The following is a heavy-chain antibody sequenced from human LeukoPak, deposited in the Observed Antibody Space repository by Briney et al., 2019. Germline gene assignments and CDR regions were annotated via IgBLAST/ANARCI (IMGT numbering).Heavy chain of an antibody. CDR3: ASPIVGATSYYYYGMDV. V-gene: IGHV1-2*02. CDR1: GYTFTGYY. Sequence: ASVKVSCKASGYTFTGYYMHWVRQAPGQGLEWMGWINPNGGGTNYAQKFQGRVTMTRDTSISTAYMELSRLRSDDTAVYYCASPIVGATSYYYYGMDVWGQGTTVTVSS. D-gene: IGHD1-26*01. J-gene: IGHJ6*02. CDR2: INPNGGGT.